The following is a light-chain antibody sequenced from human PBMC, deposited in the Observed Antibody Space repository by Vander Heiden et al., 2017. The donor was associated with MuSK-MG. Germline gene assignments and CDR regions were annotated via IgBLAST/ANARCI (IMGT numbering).Light chain of an antibody. V-gene: IGLV2-14*01. CDR3: SSYTTTNSYVV. Sequence: QSALTQPASVSGSLGPSITISCTGTNSDMGDYNYVSWYQNHPGKAPKFMIYEVRKRPSGVSNRFSGSKSGNTASLTITGLQAEEEADYYCSSYTTTNSYVVFGGGTKLTVL. CDR2: EVR. J-gene: IGLJ2*01. CDR1: NSDMGDYNY.